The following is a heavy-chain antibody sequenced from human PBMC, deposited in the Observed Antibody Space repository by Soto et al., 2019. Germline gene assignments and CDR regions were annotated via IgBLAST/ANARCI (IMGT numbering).Heavy chain of an antibody. CDR3: ARDRVDNYFDY. J-gene: IGHJ4*02. D-gene: IGHD2-2*01. Sequence: SETLSLTCTVSGGSISSSSYYWGWIRQPPGKGLEWIGSIYYSGSTYYNPSLKSRVTISVDTSKNQFSLKLSSVTAADTAVYYCARDRVDNYFDYWGQGTLVTVSS. V-gene: IGHV4-39*07. CDR2: IYYSGST. CDR1: GGSISSSSYY.